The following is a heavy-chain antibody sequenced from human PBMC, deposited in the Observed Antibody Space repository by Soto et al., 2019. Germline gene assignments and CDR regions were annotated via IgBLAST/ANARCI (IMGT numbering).Heavy chain of an antibody. D-gene: IGHD3-3*02. CDR2: IYYSGST. CDR1: GGSISSSSYY. J-gene: IGHJ5*02. V-gene: IGHV4-39*01. Sequence: QLQLQESGPGLVKPSETLSLTCTVSGGSISSSSYYWGWIRQPPGKGLEWIGSIYYSGSTSYNPSLKSRVTISVDTSKNQFSLRLSFVTAADTAVYYCASPKIAFYNWFDPWGQGILVTVSS. CDR3: ASPKIAFYNWFDP.